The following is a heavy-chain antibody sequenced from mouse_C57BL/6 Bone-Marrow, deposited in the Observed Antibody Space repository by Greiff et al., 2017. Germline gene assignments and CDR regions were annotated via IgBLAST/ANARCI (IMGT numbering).Heavy chain of an antibody. CDR2: IDPANGNT. V-gene: IGHV14-3*01. Sequence: EVQLHQSVPELVRPGASVKLSCTASGFNIKNTNMHWVKQRHEKGLEWIGRIDPANGNTKYTPKFQGKATITADTSSNTAYLQLSSLTSEDTASYNCAFYYGSSSFDYWGQGTTLTVSS. D-gene: IGHD1-1*01. CDR3: AFYYGSSSFDY. CDR1: GFNIKNTN. J-gene: IGHJ2*01.